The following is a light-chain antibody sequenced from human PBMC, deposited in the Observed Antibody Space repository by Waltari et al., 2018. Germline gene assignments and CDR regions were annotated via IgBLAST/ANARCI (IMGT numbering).Light chain of an antibody. Sequence: QSALTQPASVSGSPGQSITVSCTGTSSDVGAYNYVPWYQHHAGKAPKLIISEVTNRPSGVSDRFTGSKSGNTASLTISGLQAEDEADYYCNSYTRSAVYVFGTGTTVTVL. V-gene: IGLV2-14*01. J-gene: IGLJ1*01. CDR3: NSYTRSAVYV. CDR1: SSDVGAYNY. CDR2: EVT.